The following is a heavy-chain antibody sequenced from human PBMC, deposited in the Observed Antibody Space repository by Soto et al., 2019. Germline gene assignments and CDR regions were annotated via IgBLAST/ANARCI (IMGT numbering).Heavy chain of an antibody. D-gene: IGHD3-10*01. CDR3: AREEREYYGSGSRFDY. V-gene: IGHV4-31*03. Sequence: SETLSLTCTVSGGSISSGGYYWSWIRQHPGKGLEWIGYIYYSGSTYYNPSLKSRVTISVDTSKNQFSLKLSSVTAADTAVYYCAREEREYYGSGSRFDYWGQGTLVTVSS. CDR1: GGSISSGGYY. CDR2: IYYSGST. J-gene: IGHJ4*02.